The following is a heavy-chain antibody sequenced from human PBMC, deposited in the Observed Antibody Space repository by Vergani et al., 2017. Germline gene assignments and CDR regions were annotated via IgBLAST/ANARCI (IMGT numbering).Heavy chain of an antibody. CDR2: ISSSSSYI. V-gene: IGHV3-21*01. D-gene: IGHD6-19*01. J-gene: IGHJ4*02. Sequence: VQLVESGGGVVQPGRSLRLSCAASGFTFSSYSMNWVRQAPGKGLEWVSSISSSSSYIYYADSVKGRFTISRDNAKNSLYLQMNSLRAEDTAVYYCARDDNALSSGWPDPFDYWGQGTLVTVSS. CDR1: GFTFSSYS. CDR3: ARDDNALSSGWPDPFDY.